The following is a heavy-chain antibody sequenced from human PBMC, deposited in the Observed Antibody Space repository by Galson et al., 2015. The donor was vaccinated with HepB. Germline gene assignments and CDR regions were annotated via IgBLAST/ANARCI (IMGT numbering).Heavy chain of an antibody. V-gene: IGHV4-39*01. D-gene: IGHD2-2*01. Sequence: SETLSLTCTVSGGSISSSSYYWGWLRQPPGKGLEWIGSFYCTGNTHYNPSLKSRVTISGDTSKNQFSLKLNSVTAADTAVYYCARHESESKTYAADNWGQGTLVTVSS. CDR3: ARHESESKTYAADN. J-gene: IGHJ4*02. CDR1: GGSISSSSYY. CDR2: FYCTGNT.